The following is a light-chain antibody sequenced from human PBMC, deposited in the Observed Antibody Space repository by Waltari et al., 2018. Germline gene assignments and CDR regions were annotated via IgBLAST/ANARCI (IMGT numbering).Light chain of an antibody. CDR2: DAS. CDR3: QQHGKWPLS. CDR1: QSVSTS. Sequence: EIELKQSPATLSLSPGERATLSCRAIQSVSTSFTWYQQKPGQAPRLLIHDASNRATGTPARFSGSGSGTDFTLTIGSLEPEDFAVYYCQQHGKWPLSFGGGTKVEI. J-gene: IGKJ4*01. V-gene: IGKV3-11*01.